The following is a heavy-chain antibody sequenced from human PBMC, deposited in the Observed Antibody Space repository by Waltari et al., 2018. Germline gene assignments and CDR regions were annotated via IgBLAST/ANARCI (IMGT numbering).Heavy chain of an antibody. CDR3: ASSYYDSSGYYPA. D-gene: IGHD3-22*01. V-gene: IGHV4-39*01. CDR1: GGSISSSSYY. J-gene: IGHJ4*02. Sequence: QLQLQESGPGLVKPSATLSLTCTVSGGSISSSSYYWGWIRQPPGKGLEWIGSIYYSGSTYYNPSLKSRVTISVDTSKNQFSLKLSSVTAADTAVYYCASSYYDSSGYYPAWGQGTLVTVSS. CDR2: IYYSGST.